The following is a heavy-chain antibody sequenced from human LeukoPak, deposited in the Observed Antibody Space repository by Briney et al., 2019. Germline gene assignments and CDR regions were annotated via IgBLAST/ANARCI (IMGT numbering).Heavy chain of an antibody. D-gene: IGHD4-17*01. V-gene: IGHV3-23*01. Sequence: GGSLRLSCAASGFTFSDFAMTWVRQAPGKGLEWVSIIGESVDSIYYADSVRGRFTISRDTSKNTLYLQMRSLRVEDTALYYCARPEGDYVFDYWGQGALVTVPS. CDR2: IGESVDSI. CDR3: ARPEGDYVFDY. CDR1: GFTFSDFA. J-gene: IGHJ4*02.